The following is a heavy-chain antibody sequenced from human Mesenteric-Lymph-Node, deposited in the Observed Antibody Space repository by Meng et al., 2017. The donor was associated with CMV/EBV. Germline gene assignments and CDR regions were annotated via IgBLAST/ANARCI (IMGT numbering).Heavy chain of an antibody. Sequence: GGSLRLSCATSGFTISSYYMTWVRQPPGKGLEWVSVIYSDGSTHYADSAKGRFTISRDNDKKSLYLQMNTLRAEDTAVYYCARDIGVVDYWGQGTLVTVSS. CDR1: GFTISSYY. CDR2: IYSDGST. V-gene: IGHV3-53*01. CDR3: ARDIGVVDY. D-gene: IGHD3-10*01. J-gene: IGHJ4*02.